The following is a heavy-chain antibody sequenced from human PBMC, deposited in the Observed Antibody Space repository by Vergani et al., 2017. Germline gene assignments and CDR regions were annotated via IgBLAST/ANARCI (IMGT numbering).Heavy chain of an antibody. CDR1: GYSFTSYW. CDR2: IYPGDSDT. Sequence: EVQLVQSGAEVKKPVESLKISCKGSGYSFTSYWIGWVRQMPGKGLEWMGIIYPGDSDTRYSPSFQGQVTISADKSFSTAYLQWSSLKASDTAMYYCARLPPRNYYGSGSYYGYYYYMDVWGKGTTVTVSS. D-gene: IGHD3-10*01. V-gene: IGHV5-51*01. CDR3: ARLPPRNYYGSGSYYGYYYYMDV. J-gene: IGHJ6*03.